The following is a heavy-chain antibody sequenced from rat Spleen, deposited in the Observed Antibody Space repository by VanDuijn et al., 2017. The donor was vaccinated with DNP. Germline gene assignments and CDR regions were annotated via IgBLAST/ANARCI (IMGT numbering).Heavy chain of an antibody. CDR1: GFTFSNYY. J-gene: IGHJ2*01. CDR3: AKAGGYSPWYFDY. D-gene: IGHD1-11*01. V-gene: IGHV5S11*01. CDR2: ISTGGGNT. Sequence: EVQLVESGGGLVQPGRSMKLSCAASGFTFSNYYMAWVRQAPTKGLEWVAAISTGGGNTYYRDSVKGRFTISRDNAKSTLYRQMDSLRSEETATYYCAKAGGYSPWYFDYWGQGVMVTVSS.